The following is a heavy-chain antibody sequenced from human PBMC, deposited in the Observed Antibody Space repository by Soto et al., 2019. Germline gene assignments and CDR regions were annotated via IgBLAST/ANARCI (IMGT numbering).Heavy chain of an antibody. CDR1: GVSFSGYY. J-gene: IGHJ6*02. D-gene: IGHD6-19*01. V-gene: IGHV4-34*01. Sequence: SETLSLTCTVYGVSFSGYYWSWIRQPPGKGLEWIGEINHSGSTNYNPSLKSRVTISVDTSKNQFSLKLSSVTAADTAVYYCARGRWLVNRYYGMDVWGQGTTVTVSS. CDR3: ARGRWLVNRYYGMDV. CDR2: INHSGST.